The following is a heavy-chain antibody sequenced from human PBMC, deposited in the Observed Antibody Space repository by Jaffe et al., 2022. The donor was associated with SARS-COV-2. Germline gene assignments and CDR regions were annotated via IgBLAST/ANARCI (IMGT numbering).Heavy chain of an antibody. J-gene: IGHJ5*02. CDR1: GFSVSVNY. Sequence: EVQLVESGGGLIQPGESLRLSCEVSGFSVSVNYMSWVRQSPGKGLEWVSVMYTGGETYFADSVRGRFTIARDNSKNTVFLQMNNLRIDDTAVYYCVRVMRVSAAGFYWFDPWGQGTLVTVSS. CDR2: MYTGGET. CDR3: VRVMRVSAAGFYWFDP. D-gene: IGHD6-13*01. V-gene: IGHV3-53*01.